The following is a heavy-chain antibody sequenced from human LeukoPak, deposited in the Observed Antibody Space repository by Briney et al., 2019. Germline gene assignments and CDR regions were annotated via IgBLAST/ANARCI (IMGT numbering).Heavy chain of an antibody. Sequence: ASVKVSCKASGYTFTSYYMHWVRQAPGQGLEWMGIINPSGGSTSYAQKFQGRVTMTRDMSTSTVYMELSSLRSEDTAVYYCARESTEEMATLPLHYWGQGTLVTVSS. J-gene: IGHJ4*02. CDR3: ARESTEEMATLPLHY. CDR2: INPSGGST. CDR1: GYTFTSYY. V-gene: IGHV1-46*01. D-gene: IGHD5-24*01.